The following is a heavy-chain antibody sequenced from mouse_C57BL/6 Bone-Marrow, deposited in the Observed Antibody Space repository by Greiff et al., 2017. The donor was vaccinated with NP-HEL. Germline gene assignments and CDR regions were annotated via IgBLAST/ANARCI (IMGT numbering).Heavy chain of an antibody. CDR1: GYTFTSYW. J-gene: IGHJ2*01. CDR2: IDPSDSYT. V-gene: IGHV1-69*01. CDR3: ARERITTVVFDY. D-gene: IGHD1-1*01. Sequence: QVQLKQPGAELVMPGASVKLSCKASGYTFTSYWMHWVKQRPGQGLEWIGEIDPSDSYTNYNQKFKGKSTLTVDKSSSTAYMQLRSLTSEDSAVYYCARERITTVVFDYWGQGTTLTVSS.